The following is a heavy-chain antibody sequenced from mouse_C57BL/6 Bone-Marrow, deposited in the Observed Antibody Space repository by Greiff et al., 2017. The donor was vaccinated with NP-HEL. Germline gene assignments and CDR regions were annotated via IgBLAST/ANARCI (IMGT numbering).Heavy chain of an antibody. CDR3: ARSRYYYGSSYFDY. CDR2: LYPRSGNT. CDR1: GYTFTSYG. D-gene: IGHD1-1*01. V-gene: IGHV1-81*01. Sequence: QVQLQQSGAELARPGASVKLSCKASGYTFTSYGISWVKQRPGQGLEWIGELYPRSGNTYYNEKFKGKATLTADKSSSTAYMELRSLTSEDSAVYFCARSRYYYGSSYFDYGGQGTTLTVSS. J-gene: IGHJ2*01.